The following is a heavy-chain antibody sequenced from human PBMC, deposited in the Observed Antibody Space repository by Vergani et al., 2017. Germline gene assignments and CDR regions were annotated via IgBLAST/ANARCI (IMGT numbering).Heavy chain of an antibody. V-gene: IGHV4-31*03. CDR3: ARVAKMATTRLYFDY. J-gene: IGHJ4*02. CDR2: IYYSGST. CDR1: GGSISRGGYY. D-gene: IGHD5-24*01. Sequence: QVQLQESGPGLVKPSQTLSLTCTVSGGSISRGGYYWSWIRQHPGKGLEWIGYIYYSGSTYYNPSLKSRVTISVDTSKNQFSLKLSSLTAADTAVYYCARVAKMATTRLYFDYWGQGTLVTVSS.